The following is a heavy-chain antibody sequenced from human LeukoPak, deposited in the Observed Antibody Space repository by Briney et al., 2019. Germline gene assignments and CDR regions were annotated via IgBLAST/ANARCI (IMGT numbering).Heavy chain of an antibody. CDR2: IYYTGST. Sequence: KASETLSLTCTVSGGSISSSPYYWGWIRQPPGKGLEWIATIYYTGSTYYNPSLKSRVTISVDTSKNQFSLKLSSVTAADTAVYYCARHPALPMVRGVIAYYFDYWGQGALVTVSS. J-gene: IGHJ4*02. D-gene: IGHD3-10*01. CDR3: ARHPALPMVRGVIAYYFDY. V-gene: IGHV4-39*01. CDR1: GGSISSSPYY.